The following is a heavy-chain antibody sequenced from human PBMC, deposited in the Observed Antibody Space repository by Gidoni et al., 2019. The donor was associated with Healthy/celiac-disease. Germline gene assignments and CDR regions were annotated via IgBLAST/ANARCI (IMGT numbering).Heavy chain of an antibody. CDR1: GGSFSGYY. D-gene: IGHD3-10*01. J-gene: IGHJ6*03. CDR2: INHSGST. CDR3: ARVRPRYGSGPPNYYYYYMDV. V-gene: IGHV4-34*01. Sequence: QVQLQQWGAGLLKPSETLSITCAVYGGSFSGYYWSWIRQPPGKGLEWIGEINHSGSTNYNPSLKSRVTISVDTSKNQFSLKLSSVAAADTAVYYCARVRPRYGSGPPNYYYYYMDVWGKGTTVTVSS.